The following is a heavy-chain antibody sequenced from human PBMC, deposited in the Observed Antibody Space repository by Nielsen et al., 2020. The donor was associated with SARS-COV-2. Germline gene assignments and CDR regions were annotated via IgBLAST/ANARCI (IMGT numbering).Heavy chain of an antibody. CDR2: IYYSGHT. CDR3: ARVKLDDYGGNSLMNGFDV. V-gene: IGHV4-30-4*01. D-gene: IGHD4-23*01. J-gene: IGHJ3*01. Sequence: WIRQPPGKGLEWIGYIYYSGHTYYNPSLKSRITMSVDMSKNQVSLNLSSVTAADTAVYYCARVKLDDYGGNSLMNGFDVWGQGTVVTVSS.